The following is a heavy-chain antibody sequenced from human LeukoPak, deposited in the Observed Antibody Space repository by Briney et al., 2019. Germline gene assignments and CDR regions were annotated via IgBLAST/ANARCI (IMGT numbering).Heavy chain of an antibody. CDR1: GYTFTSYG. CDR3: ARYNGYCSGGSCYSLDY. Sequence: GASVKVPCKASGYTFTSYGISWVRQAPGQGLEWMGWISAYNGNTNYAQKLQGRVTMTTDTSTSTAYMELRSLRSDDTAVYYCARYNGYCSGGSCYSLDYWGQGTLVTVSS. J-gene: IGHJ4*02. V-gene: IGHV1-18*01. D-gene: IGHD2-15*01. CDR2: ISAYNGNT.